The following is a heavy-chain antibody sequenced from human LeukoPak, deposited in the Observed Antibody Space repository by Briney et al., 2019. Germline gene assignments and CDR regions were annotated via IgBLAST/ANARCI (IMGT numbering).Heavy chain of an antibody. CDR1: GGSFSGYY. CDR3: ASTRYFDWLPHTYYFDY. J-gene: IGHJ4*02. D-gene: IGHD3-9*01. CDR2: INHSGST. V-gene: IGHV4-34*01. Sequence: SETLSLTCAVYGGSFSGYYWSWIRQPPGKGLEWIGEINHSGSTNYNPSLKSRVTISVDTSKNQFSLKLSSVTAADTAVYYCASTRYFDWLPHTYYFDYWGQGTLVTVSS.